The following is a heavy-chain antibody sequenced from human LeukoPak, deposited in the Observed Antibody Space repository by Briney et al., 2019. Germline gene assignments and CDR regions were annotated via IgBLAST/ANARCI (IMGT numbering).Heavy chain of an antibody. CDR3: ARDLLPYYYDSSGYPPLGH. D-gene: IGHD3-22*01. CDR2: TSSSASTI. CDR1: GFTFSDYY. V-gene: IGHV3-11*04. Sequence: GGPLRLSCAASGFTFSDYYMGWFRRGPGKGREWVSSTSSSASTIYYAGSVKGRFTISRDNAKNSLYLQMNSLRAEDTAVYDCARDLLPYYYDSSGYPPLGHWGQGTLVTVSS. J-gene: IGHJ4*02.